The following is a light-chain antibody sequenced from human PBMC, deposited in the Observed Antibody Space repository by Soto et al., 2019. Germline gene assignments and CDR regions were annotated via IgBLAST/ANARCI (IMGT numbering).Light chain of an antibody. J-gene: IGKJ4*01. Sequence: DIQLTQSPSTLSASVGDRATITCRASQSISSWLAWYQQKPGKAPKLLVYKASSLESGVPSRFSGSGSGTELPLTIGTLQPDDLAAYSGKQYEAYRLTCAGGPK. CDR3: KQYEAYRLT. V-gene: IGKV1-5*03. CDR2: KAS. CDR1: QSISSW.